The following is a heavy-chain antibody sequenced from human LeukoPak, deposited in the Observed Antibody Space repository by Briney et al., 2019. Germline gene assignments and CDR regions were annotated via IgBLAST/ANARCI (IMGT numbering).Heavy chain of an antibody. D-gene: IGHD6-13*01. J-gene: IGHJ3*02. CDR1: GGSISSSSYY. CDR3: ARPSMRYSNPAFDI. Sequence: SGTLSLTCTVSGGSISSSSYYWGWIRQPPGKGLEWIGSIYYSGSTYYNPSLKSRVTISVDTSKNQFSLKLSSVTAADTAVYYCARPSMRYSNPAFDIWGQGTMVTVSS. V-gene: IGHV4-39*01. CDR2: IYYSGST.